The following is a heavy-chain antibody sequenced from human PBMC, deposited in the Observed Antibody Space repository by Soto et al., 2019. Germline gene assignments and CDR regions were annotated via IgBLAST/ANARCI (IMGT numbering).Heavy chain of an antibody. CDR2: IYYSGST. J-gene: IGHJ6*02. V-gene: IGHV4-39*01. CDR3: ARRLRWFGELSMDRGMDV. Sequence: SETLSLTCTVSGGSISSSSYYWGWIRQPPGKGLEWIGSIYYSGSTYYNPSLKSRVTISVDTSKNQFSLKLSSVTAADTAVYYCARRLRWFGELSMDRGMDVWGQGTTVTVSS. D-gene: IGHD3-10*01. CDR1: GGSISSSSYY.